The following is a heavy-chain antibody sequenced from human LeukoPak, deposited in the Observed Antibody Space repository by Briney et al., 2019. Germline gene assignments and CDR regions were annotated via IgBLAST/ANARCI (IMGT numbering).Heavy chain of an antibody. CDR2: IYYSGST. CDR3: ARENGSSWYNWFDP. Sequence: SEALSLTCTVSGGSISSYYWSWIRQPPGKGLEWIGYIYYSGSTNYNPSLKSRVTISVDTSKNQFSLKLSSVTAADTAVYYCARENGSSWYNWFDPWGQGTLVTVSS. J-gene: IGHJ5*02. V-gene: IGHV4-59*01. D-gene: IGHD6-13*01. CDR1: GGSISSYY.